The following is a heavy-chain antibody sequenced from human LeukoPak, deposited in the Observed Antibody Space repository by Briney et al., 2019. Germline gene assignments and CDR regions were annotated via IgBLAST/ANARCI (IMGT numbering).Heavy chain of an antibody. D-gene: IGHD3-3*01. CDR1: GFTFSNDA. CDR3: AKGGYYDFWSGYLYYFDY. Sequence: GGSLRLSCAASGFTFSNDAMSWVRQAPGKGLEWVSFISISGGSTYYADSVKGRFTISRDNSKNTLYLQMNSLRAEDTAVYYCAKGGYYDFWSGYLYYFDYWGQGTLVTVSS. J-gene: IGHJ4*02. V-gene: IGHV3-23*01. CDR2: ISISGGST.